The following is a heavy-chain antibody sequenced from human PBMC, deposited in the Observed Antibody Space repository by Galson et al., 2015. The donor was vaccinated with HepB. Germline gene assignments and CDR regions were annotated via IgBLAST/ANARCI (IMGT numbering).Heavy chain of an antibody. D-gene: IGHD6-19*01. CDR3: ARDAAVAVFDY. Sequence: SLRLSCAASGFTFSNYGMHWVRQAPGKGLEWVAGIWYDGSNEYYADSVKGRFTISRDNSKDTLFLQMNSLRAEDTAVYFCARDAAVAVFDYWGQGTLVTVSS. J-gene: IGHJ4*02. CDR1: GFTFSNYG. CDR2: IWYDGSNE. V-gene: IGHV3-33*01.